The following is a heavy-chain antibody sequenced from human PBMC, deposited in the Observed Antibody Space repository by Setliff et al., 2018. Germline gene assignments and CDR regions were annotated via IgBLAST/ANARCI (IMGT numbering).Heavy chain of an antibody. CDR2: IWDDGGNK. CDR1: GFTFSNYR. CDR3: ARTCSGSGCYAGLES. J-gene: IGHJ4*02. Sequence: HPGGSLRLSCAASGFTFSNYRMHWVRQAPGKGLEWVAVIWDDGGNKYHADSVKGRFTISRDNSKNTLYLQMNSLRPEDTAVYYCARTCSGSGCYAGLESWGQGTPVTVSS. V-gene: IGHV3-33*08. D-gene: IGHD2-15*01.